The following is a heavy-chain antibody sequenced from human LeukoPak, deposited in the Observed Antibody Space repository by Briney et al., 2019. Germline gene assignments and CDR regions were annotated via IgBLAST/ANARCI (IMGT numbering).Heavy chain of an antibody. CDR2: IKSKTDGGTT. CDR1: GFTFGDHA. CDR3: TTDRERYFDWSSPYYFDY. V-gene: IGHV3-15*01. J-gene: IGHJ4*02. D-gene: IGHD3-9*01. Sequence: GGSLRLSCTASGFTFGDHAMSWVRQAPGKGLEWVGRIKSKTDGGTTDYAAPVKGRFTISRDDSKNTLYLQMNSLKTEDTAVYYCTTDRERYFDWSSPYYFDYWGQGTLVTVSS.